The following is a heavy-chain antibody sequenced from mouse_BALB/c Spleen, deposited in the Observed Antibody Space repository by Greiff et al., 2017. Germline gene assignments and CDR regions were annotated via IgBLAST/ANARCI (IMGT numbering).Heavy chain of an antibody. Sequence: EVKVVESGGGLVQPGGSLKLSCAASGFTFSSYGMSWVRQTPDKRLELVATFNSNGGSTYYPDSVKGRFTISRDNAKNTLYLQMSSLKSEDTAMYYCARGGYGYDGFAYWGQGTLVTVSA. V-gene: IGHV5-6-3*01. CDR2: FNSNGGST. CDR1: GFTFSSYG. J-gene: IGHJ3*01. D-gene: IGHD2-2*01. CDR3: ARGGYGYDGFAY.